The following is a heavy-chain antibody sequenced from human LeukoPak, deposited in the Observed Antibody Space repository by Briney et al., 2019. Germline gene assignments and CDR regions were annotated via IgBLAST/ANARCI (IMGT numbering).Heavy chain of an antibody. Sequence: GGSLRLSCAASGFTFSSYGMHWVRQAPGKGLEWVAVIWYDGSNKYYADSVKGRFTISGDNSKNTLYLQMNSLRAEDTAVYYCARGASSSWYYFDYWGQGTLVTVSS. V-gene: IGHV3-33*01. CDR3: ARGASSSWYYFDY. CDR2: IWYDGSNK. J-gene: IGHJ4*02. D-gene: IGHD6-13*01. CDR1: GFTFSSYG.